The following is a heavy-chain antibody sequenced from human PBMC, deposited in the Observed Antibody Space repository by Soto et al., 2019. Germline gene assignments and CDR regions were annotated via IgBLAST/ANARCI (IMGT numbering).Heavy chain of an antibody. CDR2: ISWNSGNI. J-gene: IGHJ4*02. Sequence: EVQLVESGGGLVQPGRSLRLSCAASGFKFEDYAMFWVRQPPGKGLEWVSGISWNSGNIVYADSVKGRFTISRDNAKNSLYLQMNSLRPEDTALHYCVKDTYDTSGYWGYFDYWGQGTQVTVSS. V-gene: IGHV3-9*01. CDR3: VKDTYDTSGYWGYFDY. D-gene: IGHD3-22*01. CDR1: GFKFEDYA.